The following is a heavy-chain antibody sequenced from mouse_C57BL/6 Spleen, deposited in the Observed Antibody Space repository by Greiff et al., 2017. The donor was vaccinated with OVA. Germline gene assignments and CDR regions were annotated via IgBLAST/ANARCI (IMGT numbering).Heavy chain of an antibody. J-gene: IGHJ3*01. D-gene: IGHD2-4*01. CDR1: GYTFTDYN. CDR2: INPNNGGT. Sequence: EVQLQQSGPELVKPGASVKIPCKASGYTFTDYNMDWVKQSHGKSLEWIGDINPNNGGTIYNQKFKGKATLTVDKSSSTAYMELRSLTSEDTAVYYCARGVYDYVFAYWGQGTLVTVSA. V-gene: IGHV1-18*01. CDR3: ARGVYDYVFAY.